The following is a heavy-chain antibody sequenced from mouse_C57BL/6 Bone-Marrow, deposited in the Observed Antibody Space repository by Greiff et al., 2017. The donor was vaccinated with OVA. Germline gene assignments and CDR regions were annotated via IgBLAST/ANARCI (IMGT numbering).Heavy chain of an antibody. CDR2: IRSKSNNYAT. CDR3: VRHSWFAY. V-gene: IGHV10-1*01. J-gene: IGHJ3*01. Sequence: EVQGVESGGGLVQPKGSLKLSCAASGFSFNTYAMNWVRQAPGKGLEWVARIRSKSNNYATYYAESVKDRFTITRDDSESMLYLQMNNLKTEDTAMYCCVRHSWFAYWGQGTLVTVSA. CDR1: GFSFNTYA.